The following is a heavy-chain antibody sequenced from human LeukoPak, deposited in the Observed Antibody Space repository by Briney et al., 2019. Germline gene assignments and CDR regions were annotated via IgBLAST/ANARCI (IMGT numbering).Heavy chain of an antibody. CDR1: GGSISSYYW. J-gene: IGHJ5*02. CDR3: ARQIVGAKVWFDP. D-gene: IGHD1-26*01. V-gene: IGHV2-70*11. CDR2: IDWDDDK. Sequence: TLSLTCTVSGGSISSYYWSWIRQPPGKALEWLARIDWDDDKYYSTSLKTRLTISKDTSKNQVVLTMTNMDPVDTATYYCARQIVGAKVWFDPWGQGTLVTVSS.